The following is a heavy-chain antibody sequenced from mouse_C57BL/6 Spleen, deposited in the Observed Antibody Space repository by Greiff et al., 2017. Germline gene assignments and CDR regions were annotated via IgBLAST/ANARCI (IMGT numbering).Heavy chain of an antibody. V-gene: IGHV5-16*01. CDR3: ARESHSYGSRGYFDV. J-gene: IGHJ1*03. CDR2: INYDGSST. CDR1: GFTFSDYY. D-gene: IGHD1-1*01. Sequence: EVMLVESEGGLVQPGSSMKLSCTASGFTFSDYYMAWVRQVPEKGLEWVANINYDGSSTYYLDSLKSRFIISRDNAKNILYLQMSSLKSEDTATYYCARESHSYGSRGYFDVWGTGTTVTVSS.